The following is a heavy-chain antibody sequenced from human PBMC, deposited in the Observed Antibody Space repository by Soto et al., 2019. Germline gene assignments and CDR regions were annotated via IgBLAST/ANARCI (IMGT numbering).Heavy chain of an antibody. D-gene: IGHD2-21*02. CDR1: GGSISGYY. V-gene: IGHV4-59*01. CDR3: TRDGDGRMTTNPYYYYGMDV. Sequence: SETLSLTCTVSGGSISGYYWSWIRRPPGKGLEWIGNVYYSGGAKYNPSVKRRVSISVDTSKNQFSLNLSSVTAADTAVYYCTRDGDGRMTTNPYYYYGMDVWGPGITVTVSS. CDR2: VYYSGGA. J-gene: IGHJ6*02.